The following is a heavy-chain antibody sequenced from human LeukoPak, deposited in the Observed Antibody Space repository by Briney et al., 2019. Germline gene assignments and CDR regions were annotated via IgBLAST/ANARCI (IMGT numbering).Heavy chain of an antibody. D-gene: IGHD6-19*01. Sequence: SETLSLTCSVSGVSISTSTSYWGWIRQPPGKGLEWIGSIYYTGNTNDNPSLKSRVTISLDTSKNQFSLKLTSVTAADTAIYYCVTSGYINGWSTAKYYFDYWGQGTLVTVSS. CDR3: VTSGYINGWSTAKYYFDY. CDR2: IYYTGNT. V-gene: IGHV4-39*01. J-gene: IGHJ4*02. CDR1: GVSISTSTSY.